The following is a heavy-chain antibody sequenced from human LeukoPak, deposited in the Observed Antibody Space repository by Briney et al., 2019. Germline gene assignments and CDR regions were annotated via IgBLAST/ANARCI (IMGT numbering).Heavy chain of an antibody. J-gene: IGHJ4*02. CDR1: GFTFSSYA. Sequence: GGSLRLSCAASGFTFSSYAMSWVRQAPGKGLEWVSAISGSGGSTYYADSVKGRLTISRDNSKNTLYLQMNSLRAEDTAVYYCAKRKLVLYYFDYWGQGTLVTVSS. CDR3: AKRKLVLYYFDY. D-gene: IGHD4/OR15-4a*01. CDR2: ISGSGGST. V-gene: IGHV3-23*01.